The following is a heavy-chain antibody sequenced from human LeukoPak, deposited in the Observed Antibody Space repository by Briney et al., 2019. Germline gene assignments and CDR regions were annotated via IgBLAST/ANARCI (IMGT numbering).Heavy chain of an antibody. CDR1: GGSISSYY. CDR3: ARGQTPGGIDY. Sequence: SETLSLTCTVSGGSISSYYWSWIRQPPGKGLEWIGYIYYSGSTNYNPSLKSRVTISVDTSKNQLSLKLSSVTAADTAVYYCARGQTPGGIDYWGQGTLVTVSS. V-gene: IGHV4-59*01. CDR2: IYYSGST. D-gene: IGHD3-16*01. J-gene: IGHJ4*02.